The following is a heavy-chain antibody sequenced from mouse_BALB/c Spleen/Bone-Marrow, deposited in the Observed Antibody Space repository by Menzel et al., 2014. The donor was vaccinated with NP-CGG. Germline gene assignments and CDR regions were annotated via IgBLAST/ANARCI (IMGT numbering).Heavy chain of an antibody. D-gene: IGHD2-4*01. CDR1: GFSLTGYG. CDR3: ARDSFLITRALDY. J-gene: IGHJ4*01. CDR2: IWGGGST. V-gene: IGHV2-6-7*01. Sequence: QVQLKQSGPGLVSPSQSLSITCTVSGFSLTGYGVSWVRQPPGKGLEWLGMIWGGGSTDYNSALKSRLSISKDNSKSQVFLKVNSLQTEDTARYYCARDSFLITRALDYWGQGTSVTVSS.